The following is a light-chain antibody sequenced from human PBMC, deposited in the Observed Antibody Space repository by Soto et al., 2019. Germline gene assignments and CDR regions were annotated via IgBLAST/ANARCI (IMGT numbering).Light chain of an antibody. V-gene: IGLV2-14*01. CDR2: GVS. Sequence: QSVLTQPASVSGSPGQLITISCTGTTSDVSIYNYVSWYQQHPGKAPKLMIYGVSNRPSGVSNRFSGAKSGHTASLTISGLQVEDEADYYCCSYTSSTNYVFGPGTKVTVL. CDR1: TSDVSIYNY. J-gene: IGLJ1*01. CDR3: CSYTSSTNYV.